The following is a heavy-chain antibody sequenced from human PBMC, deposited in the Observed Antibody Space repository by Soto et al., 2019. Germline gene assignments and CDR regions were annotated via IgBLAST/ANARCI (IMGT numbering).Heavy chain of an antibody. V-gene: IGHV4-61*01. CDR2: IYYSGST. D-gene: IGHD1-26*01. J-gene: IGHJ6*02. CDR3: ARDLVGYYGMDV. Sequence: SETLSLTCTVSGGSVSSGSYYWSWIRQPPGKGLEWIGYIYYSGSTYYNPSLKSRVTISVDTSKNQFSLKLSSVTAADTAVYYCARDLVGYYGMDVWGQGTTVTVSS. CDR1: GGSVSSGSYY.